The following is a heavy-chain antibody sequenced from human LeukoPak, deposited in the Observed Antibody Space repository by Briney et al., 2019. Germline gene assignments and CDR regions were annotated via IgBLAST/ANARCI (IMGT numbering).Heavy chain of an antibody. CDR1: GGSISSGGYY. CDR2: IYYSGST. V-gene: IGHV4-31*03. J-gene: IGHJ5*02. CDR3: ARVSHYYDSSGINWFDP. Sequence: SGTLSLTCTVSGGSISSGGYYWSWIRQHPGKGLEWIGYIYYSGSTYYNPSLKSRVTISVDTSKNQFSLKLSSVTAADTAVYYCARVSHYYDSSGINWFDPWGQGTLVTVSS. D-gene: IGHD3-22*01.